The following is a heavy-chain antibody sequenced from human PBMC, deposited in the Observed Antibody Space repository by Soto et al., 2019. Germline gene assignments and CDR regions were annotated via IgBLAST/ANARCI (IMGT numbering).Heavy chain of an antibody. CDR3: ARAYVLRFLEWSNYYYYGMDV. J-gene: IGHJ6*02. CDR2: IIPIFGTA. Sequence: QVQLVQSGAEVKKPGSSVKVSCKASGGTFSSYAISWVRQAPGQGLEWMGGIIPIFGTANYAQKFQGRVKITADESTSTAYMELSSLRSEDTAVYYCARAYVLRFLEWSNYYYYGMDVWGQGTTVTVSS. D-gene: IGHD3-3*01. CDR1: GGTFSSYA. V-gene: IGHV1-69*01.